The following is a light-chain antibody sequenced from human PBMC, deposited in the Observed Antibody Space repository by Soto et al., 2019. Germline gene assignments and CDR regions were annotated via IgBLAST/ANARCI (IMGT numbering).Light chain of an antibody. V-gene: IGLV2-14*01. Sequence: QSALTQPASVSVSPGQSITISCTGTSSGVGGYNYVSWYQQHPGKAPKLMIYEVSNRPSGVSNRFSGSKSGNTASLTISGLQAEDEADYYCSSYTSSSTLEVFGTGTKVTVL. CDR3: SSYTSSSTLEV. CDR1: SSGVGGYNY. CDR2: EVS. J-gene: IGLJ1*01.